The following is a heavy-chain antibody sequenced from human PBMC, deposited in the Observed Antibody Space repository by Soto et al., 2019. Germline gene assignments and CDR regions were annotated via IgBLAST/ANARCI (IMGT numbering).Heavy chain of an antibody. Sequence: EVQLVESGGGLVQPGGSLKLSCAASGFTFSGSAMHWVRQASGKGLEWVGRIRRKANNYATAYAASVKGRFTISRDDSKNTAYLQMNSLKTEDTAVYYFTGPNYGDAFDIWGQGTMVTVSS. CDR2: IRRKANNYAT. CDR1: GFTFSGSA. V-gene: IGHV3-73*01. J-gene: IGHJ3*02. D-gene: IGHD1-7*01. CDR3: TGPNYGDAFDI.